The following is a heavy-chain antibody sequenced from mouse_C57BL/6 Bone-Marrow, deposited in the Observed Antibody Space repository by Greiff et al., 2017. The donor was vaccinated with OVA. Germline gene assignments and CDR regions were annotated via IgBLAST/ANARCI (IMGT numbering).Heavy chain of an antibody. D-gene: IGHD1-1*01. J-gene: IGHJ2*01. Sequence: PLQQSGPELVKPGASVKISCKASGYAFSSSWMNWVKQRPGKGLEWIGRIYPGDGDTNYNGKFKGKATLTADKSSSTAYMQLSSLTSEYSAVYFCARSGVITTVVAHFDYWGQGTTLTVSS. CDR1: GYAFSSSW. V-gene: IGHV1-82*01. CDR3: ARSGVITTVVAHFDY. CDR2: IYPGDGDT.